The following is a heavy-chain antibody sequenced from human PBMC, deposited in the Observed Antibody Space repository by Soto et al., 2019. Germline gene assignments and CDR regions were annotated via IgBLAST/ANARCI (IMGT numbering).Heavy chain of an antibody. Sequence: QVQLQESGPGLVKPSQTLSLTCTVSGGSISSGNYYWSWIRQPPGKGLEWIGFISYSGRTYYNLSLKSRITISVDTSKNQFALNLSFVTAADTAVYYCATMGTPAKRLYYFDFWGQGTLVTVSS. CDR2: ISYSGRT. V-gene: IGHV4-30-4*01. CDR3: ATMGTPAKRLYYFDF. J-gene: IGHJ4*02. CDR1: GGSISSGNYY. D-gene: IGHD1-1*01.